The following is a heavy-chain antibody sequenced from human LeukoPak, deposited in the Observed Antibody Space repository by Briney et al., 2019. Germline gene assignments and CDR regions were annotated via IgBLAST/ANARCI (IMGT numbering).Heavy chain of an antibody. CDR2: IDWDDDK. Sequence: SGPTLVNPTQTLTLTCTFSGFSLSTSGMRVSWIRQPPGKALEWLARIDWDDDKFYSTSLKTRLTISKDTSKNQVVLTMTNMDPVDTARYYCARMVTGACDAFDIWGQGTMVTVSS. CDR3: ARMVTGACDAFDI. V-gene: IGHV2-70*04. J-gene: IGHJ3*02. D-gene: IGHD7-27*01. CDR1: GFSLSTSGMR.